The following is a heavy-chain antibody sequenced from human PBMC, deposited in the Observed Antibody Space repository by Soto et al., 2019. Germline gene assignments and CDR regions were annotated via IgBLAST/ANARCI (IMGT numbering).Heavy chain of an antibody. D-gene: IGHD3-22*01. Sequence: QVQLVQSGAEVKKPGSSVKVSCKASGGTFRRYTITWVRQAPGQGLEWMGGITPMFGTPNYAQKFRGRVTITADESTSTAYMELSGLRSEDTAMLFCARDGTLYDSRAYYYLYWGQGNLVTVSS. J-gene: IGHJ4*02. CDR2: ITPMFGTP. CDR1: GGTFRRYT. CDR3: ARDGTLYDSRAYYYLY. V-gene: IGHV1-69*01.